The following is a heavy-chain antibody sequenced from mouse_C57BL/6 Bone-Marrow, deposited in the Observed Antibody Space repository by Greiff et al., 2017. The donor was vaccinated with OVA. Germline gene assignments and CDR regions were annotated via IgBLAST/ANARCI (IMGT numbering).Heavy chain of an antibody. CDR2: IDPSDSYT. CDR3: ARRSGYCDY. V-gene: IGHV1-59*01. CDR1: GYPFPSYW. Sequence: QVQLQQPGAELVRPGTSVKLSCKASGYPFPSYWMHWVKQRPGQGLEWIGVIDPSDSYTNYNQKFKGKATLTVDTSSSTAYMQLSSLTSEDSAVYYSARRSGYCDYWGQGTTLTVSS. J-gene: IGHJ2*01. D-gene: IGHD1-3*01.